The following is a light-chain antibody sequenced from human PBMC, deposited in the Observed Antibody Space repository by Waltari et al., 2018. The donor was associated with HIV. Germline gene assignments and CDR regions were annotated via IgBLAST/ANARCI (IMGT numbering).Light chain of an antibody. J-gene: IGKJ4*01. CDR3: QQYKTFPLT. Sequence: DIQMPQSPSPFSASVDARFTITCRASQGVSSWVAWYQHKPDKAPKALIYAATNLQSGVPSRFSGSGSGTIFTLIISSLQPEDFATYYCQQYKTFPLTFGGGTKV. V-gene: IGKV1D-16*01. CDR1: QGVSSW. CDR2: AAT.